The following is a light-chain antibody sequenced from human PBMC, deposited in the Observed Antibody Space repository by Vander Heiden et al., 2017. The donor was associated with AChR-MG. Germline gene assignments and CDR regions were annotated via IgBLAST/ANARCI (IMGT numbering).Light chain of an antibody. J-gene: IGLJ1*01. Sequence: QSVLTQPPSVSAAPGQTVTISCSGSNSNIGNNYVSWYQQLPGTAPKLLIYDNDKRPSGIPDRFSGSKSGTSATLGITGLQTGDEADYYCGAWDSSLSAGVFGTGTKVTV. V-gene: IGLV1-51*01. CDR2: DND. CDR3: GAWDSSLSAGV. CDR1: NSNIGNNY.